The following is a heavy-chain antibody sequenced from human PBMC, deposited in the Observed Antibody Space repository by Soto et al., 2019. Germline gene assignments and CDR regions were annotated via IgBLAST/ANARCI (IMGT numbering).Heavy chain of an antibody. D-gene: IGHD1-1*01. J-gene: IGHJ5*02. CDR2: INEDGSDR. CDR3: ARDPLDNWNDLDP. Sequence: GGSLRLSCAASGFIFNNYWMSWVRQAPGKGLEWVANINEDGSDRGLIDSVKGRFTISRDNAKNSLYLYMNNLRAEDTAVYFCARDPLDNWNDLDPWGQGTLVTVSS. V-gene: IGHV3-7*01. CDR1: GFIFNNYW.